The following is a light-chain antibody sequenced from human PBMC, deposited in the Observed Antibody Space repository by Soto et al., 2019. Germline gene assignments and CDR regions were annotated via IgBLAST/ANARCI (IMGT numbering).Light chain of an antibody. CDR1: TSDVGGYNY. Sequence: QSVLTQPRSVSGSPGQSVTIPCTGTTSDVGGYNYVSWYQHHPGKAPKLMIYDVNKRPSGVPDRFSGSKSGNTASLTISGLQAEDESDYYCCSYAGSYTYVFGTGTKLTVL. V-gene: IGLV2-11*01. CDR3: CSYAGSYTYV. CDR2: DVN. J-gene: IGLJ1*01.